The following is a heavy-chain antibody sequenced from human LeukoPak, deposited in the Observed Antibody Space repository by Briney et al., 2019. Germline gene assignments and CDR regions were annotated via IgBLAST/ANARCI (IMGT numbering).Heavy chain of an antibody. CDR3: ARGHADYSGSWYGRFDY. J-gene: IGHJ4*02. Sequence: PGGSLRLSCAASGFTVSSNFLSWVRQAPGKGLEWVSVIYSGSNTYYADSVKGRFTISRDNSKNTVYLQMNSLSAEDTAVYCCARGHADYSGSWYGRFDYWGQGTLVIVSS. CDR2: IYSGSNT. D-gene: IGHD6-13*01. CDR1: GFTVSSNF. V-gene: IGHV3-53*01.